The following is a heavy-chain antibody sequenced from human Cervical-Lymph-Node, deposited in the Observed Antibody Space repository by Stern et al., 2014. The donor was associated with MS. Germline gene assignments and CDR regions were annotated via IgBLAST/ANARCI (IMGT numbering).Heavy chain of an antibody. J-gene: IGHJ5*02. CDR3: AREPLGDT. CDR2: SYHTGRA. V-gene: IGHV4-4*02. D-gene: IGHD3-16*01. Sequence: QLQLQESGPGLVKPSGTLSLTCAVSGGSISSSNWWSWVRQPPGKGLDWIGESYHTGRANYTPSRKSRVTISIDESKNQFSLNLSSVTAADTAVYYCAREPLGDTWGQGTLVTVSS. CDR1: GGSISSSNW.